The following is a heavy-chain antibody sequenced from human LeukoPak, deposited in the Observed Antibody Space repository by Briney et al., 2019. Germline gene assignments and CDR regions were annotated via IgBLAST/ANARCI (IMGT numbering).Heavy chain of an antibody. CDR3: ARDVMITFGGVIVMYYFDY. V-gene: IGHV3-7*01. D-gene: IGHD3-16*02. J-gene: IGHJ4*02. CDR1: GFTFSIYW. CDR2: KKQYGSEK. Sequence: PGGSLRLSCAASGFTFSIYWMSWARQAPGEGLEGVANKKQYGSEKYYVDSVKCRFTISRVNAKNSLYLQMNSLRAEDTAVYYCARDVMITFGGVIVMYYFDYWGQGTLVTVSS.